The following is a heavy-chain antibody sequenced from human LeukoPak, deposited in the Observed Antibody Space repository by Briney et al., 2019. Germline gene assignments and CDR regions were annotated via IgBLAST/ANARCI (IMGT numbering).Heavy chain of an antibody. Sequence: GGSLRLSCAASGFTVRSNYMGWVRQAPGKGLEWVSLTHNDGSTYYADSVQGRFIISRDNSENSLYLQMNTLRAEDTAVYYCATGENGIGAAFDIRGQGTIVTVSS. CDR3: ATGENGIGAAFDI. CDR1: GFTVRSNY. J-gene: IGHJ3*02. CDR2: THNDGST. V-gene: IGHV3-53*01. D-gene: IGHD3-16*01.